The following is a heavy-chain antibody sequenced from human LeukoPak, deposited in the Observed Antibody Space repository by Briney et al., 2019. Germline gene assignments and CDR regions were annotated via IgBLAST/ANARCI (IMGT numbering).Heavy chain of an antibody. J-gene: IGHJ6*03. Sequence: TPSETLSLTCAVYGGSFSGYYWSWIRQPPGKGLEWIGEINHSGSTNYNPSLKSRVTISVDTSKNQFSLKLSSVTAADTAVYHCARWAYCSSTSCYGRYYYYYMDVWGKGTTVTVSS. CDR3: ARWAYCSSTSCYGRYYYYYMDV. D-gene: IGHD2-2*01. CDR2: INHSGST. CDR1: GGSFSGYY. V-gene: IGHV4-34*01.